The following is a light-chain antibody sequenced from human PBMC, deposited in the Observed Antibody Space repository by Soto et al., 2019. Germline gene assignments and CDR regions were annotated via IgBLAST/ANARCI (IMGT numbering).Light chain of an antibody. Sequence: QSALTQPPSASGSPGQSVTISCTGTSSDVGGYDFVSWYQQQSGKAPKVMIYEVSKRPSGVPDRFSGSKSGNTASLTVSGLQAEDEANYYCSSYAGSKNFVVFGGGTKLTVL. CDR1: SSDVGGYDF. CDR3: SSYAGSKNFVV. V-gene: IGLV2-8*01. CDR2: EVS. J-gene: IGLJ2*01.